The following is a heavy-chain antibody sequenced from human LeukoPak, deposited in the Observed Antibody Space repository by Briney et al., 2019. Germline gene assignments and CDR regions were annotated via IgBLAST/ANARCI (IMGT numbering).Heavy chain of an antibody. D-gene: IGHD5-18*01. Sequence: GGSLRLSCSASGFTFSSYAMHWVRQAPGKGLEYVSAISSNGGSTYYADSVKGRFTISRDNSENTLYLQMSSLRAEDTAVYYCARDFYFGYSYGVFDYWGQGTLVTVSS. CDR3: ARDFYFGYSYGVFDY. J-gene: IGHJ4*02. CDR2: ISSNGGST. CDR1: GFTFSSYA. V-gene: IGHV3-64D*06.